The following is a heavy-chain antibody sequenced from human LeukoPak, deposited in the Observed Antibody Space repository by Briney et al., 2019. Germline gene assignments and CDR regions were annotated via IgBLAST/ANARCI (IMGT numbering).Heavy chain of an antibody. J-gene: IGHJ4*02. Sequence: HSGGSLRLSCAASGFTFSSYAMSWVRQAPGKGLEWVSAISGSGGSTYYADSVKGRFTISRDNSKNTLYLQMNSLRAEDTAVYYCAKSLSGGGYYFEYWGQGTLVTVSS. V-gene: IGHV3-23*01. CDR1: GFTFSSYA. CDR3: AKSLSGGGYYFEY. D-gene: IGHD3-10*01. CDR2: ISGSGGST.